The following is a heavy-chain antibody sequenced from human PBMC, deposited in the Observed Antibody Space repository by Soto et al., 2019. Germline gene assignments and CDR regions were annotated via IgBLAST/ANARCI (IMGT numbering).Heavy chain of an antibody. CDR1: GYTFTSYY. J-gene: IGHJ4*02. CDR2: INPSGGST. D-gene: IGHD6-13*01. CDR3: AVIAAADPFDY. V-gene: IGHV1-46*01. Sequence: RASVKVSCKASGYTFTSYYMHWVRQAPGQGLEWMGIINPSGGSTSYAQKFQGRVTMTRDTSTSTVYMELSSLRSEDTAVYYCAVIAAADPFDYWGQGTLVTVSS.